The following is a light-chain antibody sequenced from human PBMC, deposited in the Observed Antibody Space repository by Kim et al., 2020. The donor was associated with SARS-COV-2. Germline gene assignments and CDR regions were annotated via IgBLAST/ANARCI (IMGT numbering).Light chain of an antibody. V-gene: IGLV10-54*01. Sequence: QTATLTCTGNSNNVGNQGATWLQQHQGHPPKLLSYRDNDRPSGISERLSASRSGNTASLTISGLQPEDEADYYCSAWDISLNAWVFGGGTQLTVL. CDR1: SNNVGNQG. CDR2: RDN. CDR3: SAWDISLNAWV. J-gene: IGLJ3*02.